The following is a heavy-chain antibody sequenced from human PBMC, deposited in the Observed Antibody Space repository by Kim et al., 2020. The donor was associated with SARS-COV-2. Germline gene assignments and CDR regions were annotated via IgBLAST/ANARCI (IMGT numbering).Heavy chain of an antibody. CDR3: ARGLVYDILTGYSEFDP. Sequence: GGSLRLSCAASGFPFSSYAMYWVRQGPGKGLNWLAVISDDGSNKYYADSVKGRFSISRDNSRNTLYLQMNSLRAEDTAMYYCARGLVYDILTGYSEFDPWGQGTLVTVSS. CDR2: ISDDGSNK. D-gene: IGHD3-9*01. V-gene: IGHV3-30-3*01. J-gene: IGHJ5*02. CDR1: GFPFSSYA.